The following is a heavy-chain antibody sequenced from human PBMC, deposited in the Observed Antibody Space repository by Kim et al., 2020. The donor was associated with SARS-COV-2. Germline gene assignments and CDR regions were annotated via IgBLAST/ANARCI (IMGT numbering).Heavy chain of an antibody. Sequence: YNPSLESRVDMSVATSKTQFSLRLTSVSAADTTVYYCAREGDWNYANWFDPWGQGALVTVSS. CDR3: AREGDWNYANWFDP. V-gene: IGHV4-4*07. D-gene: IGHD1-7*01. J-gene: IGHJ5*02.